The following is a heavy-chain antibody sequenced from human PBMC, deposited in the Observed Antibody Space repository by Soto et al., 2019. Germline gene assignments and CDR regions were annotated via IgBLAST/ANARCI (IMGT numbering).Heavy chain of an antibody. CDR1: GFTFSSYS. V-gene: IGHV3-21*01. J-gene: IGHJ6*02. CDR3: ARDAAYCGGDCYSLYYYYYGMDV. CDR2: ISSSSSYI. D-gene: IGHD2-21*02. Sequence: GGSLRLSCAASGFTFSSYSMNWVRQAPGKGLEWVSSISSSSSYIYYADPVKGRFTISRDNAKNSLYLQMNSLRAEDTAVYYCARDAAYCGGDCYSLYYYYYGMDVWGQGTTVTVSS.